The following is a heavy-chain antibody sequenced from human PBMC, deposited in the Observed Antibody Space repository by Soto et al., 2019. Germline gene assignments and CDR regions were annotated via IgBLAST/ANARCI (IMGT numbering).Heavy chain of an antibody. J-gene: IGHJ6*03. V-gene: IGHV2-26*01. CDR1: GFSLSNTRMG. D-gene: IGHD3-10*01. CDR3: ARISTIVWGGTSYYFYFYMDV. Sequence: QVTLRESGPVLVKPTETLTLTCTVSGFSLSNTRMGVSWIRQPPGKALEWLAHNFSNDEKSYSTSLKNRVTISKDTSKSQVVLRMTNMDPVDTATYYCARISTIVWGGTSYYFYFYMDVWGKGTAVTVSS. CDR2: NFSNDEK.